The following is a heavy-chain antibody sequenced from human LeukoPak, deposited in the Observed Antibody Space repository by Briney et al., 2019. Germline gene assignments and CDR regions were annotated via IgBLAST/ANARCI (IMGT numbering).Heavy chain of an antibody. D-gene: IGHD3-10*01. V-gene: IGHV1-69*05. CDR2: IIPIFGTA. CDR3: AREMVRGVIILPVPDY. J-gene: IGHJ4*02. Sequence: ASVKVSCKASGGTFSSYAISWVRQAPGQGLEWMGGIIPIFGTANYAQKSQGRVTITTDESTSTAYMELSSLRSEDTAVYYCAREMVRGVIILPVPDYWGQGTLVTVSS. CDR1: GGTFSSYA.